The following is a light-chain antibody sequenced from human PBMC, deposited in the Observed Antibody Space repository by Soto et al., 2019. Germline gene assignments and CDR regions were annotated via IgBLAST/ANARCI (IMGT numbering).Light chain of an antibody. CDR3: SSYTSSSTLG. CDR1: SSDVGGYNY. Sequence: QSVLTQPASVSGSTGQSITISCTGTSSDVGGYNYVSWYQQHPGKAPKLMIYDVSNRPSGVSNRFSGSKSGNTASLNISGLQAEDEADYYCSSYTSSSTLGFGGGTKVTVL. J-gene: IGLJ2*01. CDR2: DVS. V-gene: IGLV2-14*01.